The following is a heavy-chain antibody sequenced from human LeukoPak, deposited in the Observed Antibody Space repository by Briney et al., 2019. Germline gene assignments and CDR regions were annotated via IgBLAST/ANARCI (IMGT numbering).Heavy chain of an antibody. CDR1: AGSISSYY. CDR2: IYYSGST. CDR3: ARDTFWSGYPDGMDV. Sequence: PSETLSLTCTVSAGSISSYYWSWIRQPPGKGLEWIGYIYYSGSTSYNPSLKSRVTISVDTSKNQFSLKLSSVTAADTAVYYSARDTFWSGYPDGMDVWGQGTTVTVSS. V-gene: IGHV4-59*01. D-gene: IGHD3-3*01. J-gene: IGHJ6*02.